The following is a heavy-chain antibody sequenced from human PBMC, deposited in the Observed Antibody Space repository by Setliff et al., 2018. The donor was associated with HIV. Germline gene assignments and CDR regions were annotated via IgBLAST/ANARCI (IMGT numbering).Heavy chain of an antibody. CDR3: ARDRSNYGSGSSAYNWFDP. CDR2: IFASGTT. J-gene: IGHJ5*02. V-gene: IGHV4-4*07. CDR1: GGSLGGYY. D-gene: IGHD3-10*01. Sequence: SETLSLTCTVSGGSLGGYYWSWIRQPAGKRLEWIGRIFASGTTNYNPSLKSRVSMSIDTAKDQFSLKLNSVTAADTAVYFCARDRSNYGSGSSAYNWFDPWGLGTLVTVSS.